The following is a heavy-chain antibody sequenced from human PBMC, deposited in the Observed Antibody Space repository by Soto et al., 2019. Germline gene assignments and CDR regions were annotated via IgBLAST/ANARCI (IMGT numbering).Heavy chain of an antibody. J-gene: IGHJ3*02. Sequence: GGSLRLSCAASGFTFSSYSMNWVRQAPGKGLEWVSSISSSSSYIYYADSVKGRFTISRDNAKNSLYLQMNSLRAEDTAVYYCARDPDPYSSSWYGAFDSWGQGTMVTVSS. CDR2: ISSSSSYI. CDR3: ARDPDPYSSSWYGAFDS. D-gene: IGHD6-13*01. V-gene: IGHV3-21*01. CDR1: GFTFSSYS.